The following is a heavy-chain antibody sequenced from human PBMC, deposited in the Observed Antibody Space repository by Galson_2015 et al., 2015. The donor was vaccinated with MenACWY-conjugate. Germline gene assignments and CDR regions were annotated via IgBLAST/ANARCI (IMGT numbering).Heavy chain of an antibody. CDR3: ARDRPYSSSWYIPHDAFDI. J-gene: IGHJ3*02. V-gene: IGHV3-66*01. D-gene: IGHD6-13*01. CDR2: IYSGGST. CDR1: GFTVSSNY. Sequence: SLRLSCAASGFTVSSNYMSWVRQAPGKGLEWVSVIYSGGSTYYADSVKGRFTISRDNAKNSLYLQMNSLRAEDTAVYYCARDRPYSSSWYIPHDAFDIWGQGTMVTVSS.